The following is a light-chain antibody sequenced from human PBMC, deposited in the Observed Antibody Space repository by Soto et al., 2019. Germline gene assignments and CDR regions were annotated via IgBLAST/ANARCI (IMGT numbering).Light chain of an antibody. J-gene: IGKJ1*01. CDR3: QPYNNWLSIP. V-gene: IGKV3D-15*01. CDR2: GTS. Sequence: EIVVTISLVTVSVSPRERATLSCRASQSVSGNLAWYQQRPGQTPRLLIYGTSTRATGIPARFSGSGSGTEFTLTISSLQSEDFAVYYCQPYNNWLSIPFAQGTKV. CDR1: QSVSGN.